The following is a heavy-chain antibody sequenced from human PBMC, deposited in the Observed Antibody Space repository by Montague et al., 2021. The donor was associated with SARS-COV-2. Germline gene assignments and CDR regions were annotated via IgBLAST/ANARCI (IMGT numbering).Heavy chain of an antibody. Sequence: SETLSLTCTVSGGSISSSDYYWGWIRQPPGKGLEWIGTIYYSGSTYYTPSLKSRVTISVDTSKNQFSLKLTPLTAADTAVYYCARSSGYNYDISYYGMDVWGQGTTVTVSS. CDR1: GGSISSSDYY. V-gene: IGHV4-39*01. J-gene: IGHJ6*02. D-gene: IGHD5-18*01. CDR2: IYYSGST. CDR3: ARSSGYNYDISYYGMDV.